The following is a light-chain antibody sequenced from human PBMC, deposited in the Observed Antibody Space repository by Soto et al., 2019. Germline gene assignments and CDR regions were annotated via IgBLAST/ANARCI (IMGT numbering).Light chain of an antibody. Sequence: DIPMTQSPSSLSASVGDRVTITCQASQNINNYLNWYQQKPGKAPKLLIYAASSLQSGVPARFSGTGSGTDFTLTITSLRPEDFATYHCQQSYTTPWTFGQGTKVEIK. CDR1: QNINNY. CDR2: AAS. J-gene: IGKJ1*01. V-gene: IGKV1-39*01. CDR3: QQSYTTPWT.